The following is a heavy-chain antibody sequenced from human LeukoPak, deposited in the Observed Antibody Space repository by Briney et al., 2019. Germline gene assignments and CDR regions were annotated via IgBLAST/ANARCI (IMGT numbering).Heavy chain of an antibody. CDR1: GFTFDDYA. CDR3: AKDSWGSIAFDI. D-gene: IGHD3-16*01. CDR2: ISWNSGSI. J-gene: IGHJ3*02. V-gene: IGHV3-9*01. Sequence: GRSLRLSCAASGFTFDDYAMHWVRQAPGKGLEWVSGISWNSGSIGYADSVKGRFTISRDNAKNSLYLQMNSLRAEDTALYYCAKDSWGSIAFDIWGQGTMVTVSS.